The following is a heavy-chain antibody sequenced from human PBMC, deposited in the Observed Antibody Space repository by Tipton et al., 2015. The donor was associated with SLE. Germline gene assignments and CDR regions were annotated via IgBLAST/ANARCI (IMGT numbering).Heavy chain of an antibody. CDR2: FYYSGNR. CDR3: ARGAKERITLVRVRPYYFDY. CDR1: GASFSGYY. Sequence: LRLSCAVYGASFSGYYWSWIRQPPGKGLEWIGSFYYSGNRYYNPSLKRRVSISVDTSKNQFSLRLSSVTAADTAVYYCARGAKERITLVRVRPYYFDYWGQGSLVTVSS. V-gene: IGHV4-34*01. J-gene: IGHJ4*01. D-gene: IGHD3-10*01.